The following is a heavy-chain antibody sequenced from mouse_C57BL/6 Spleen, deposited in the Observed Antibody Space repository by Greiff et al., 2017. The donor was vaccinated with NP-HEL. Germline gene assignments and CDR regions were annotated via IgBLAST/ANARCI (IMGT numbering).Heavy chain of an antibody. CDR3: TTGVSYYGSSNFDY. J-gene: IGHJ2*01. CDR1: GFNIKDYY. Sequence: EVKLQESGAELVRPGASVKLSCTASGFNIKDYYMHWVKQRPEQGLEWIGRIDPEDGDTEYAPKFQGKATLTADTSSNTAYMQLSSLTSEDTAVYYCTTGVSYYGSSNFDYWGQGTTLTVSS. V-gene: IGHV14-1*01. CDR2: IDPEDGDT. D-gene: IGHD1-1*01.